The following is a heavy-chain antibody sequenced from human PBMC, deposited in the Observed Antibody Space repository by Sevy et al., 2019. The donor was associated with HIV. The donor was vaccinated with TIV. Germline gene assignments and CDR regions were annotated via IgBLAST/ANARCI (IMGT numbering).Heavy chain of an antibody. V-gene: IGHV3-53*01. CDR1: GFSVSSNY. D-gene: IGHD2-15*01. CDR2: IHSGGKI. Sequence: GGSLRPSCAASGFSVSSNYMSWVRQAPGKGPEWVSVIHSGGKISYADSVQGRFTISRDNSKNTLYLQMNSLRAEDTAVYYCAREDIVLGEDNYYGIDVWGQGTTVTVSS. J-gene: IGHJ6*02. CDR3: AREDIVLGEDNYYGIDV.